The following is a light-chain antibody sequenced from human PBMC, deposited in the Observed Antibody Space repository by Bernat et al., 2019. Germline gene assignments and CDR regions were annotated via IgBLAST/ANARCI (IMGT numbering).Light chain of an antibody. J-gene: IGLJ1*01. CDR1: SSDVGGYNY. CDR3: SSYTSSNTYA. CDR2: DVR. V-gene: IGLV2-14*03. Sequence: QSALTQPASVSGSPGQSITISCTGTSSDVGGYNYVSWFQQHPGQAPKLMIYDVRNRPSGVSNRFSGSKSGNTASLTISGLQADDEVDYYCSSYTSSNTYAFGTGTKVTVL.